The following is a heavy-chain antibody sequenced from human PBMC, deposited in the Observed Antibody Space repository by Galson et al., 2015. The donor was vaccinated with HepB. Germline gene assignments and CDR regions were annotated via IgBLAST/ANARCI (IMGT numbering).Heavy chain of an antibody. Sequence: SVKVSCKASGYTFTNYGISWVRQAPGQGPEWMGWISAHNGNTNYAQKVQGRVTMTTDSSTSTVYMELRSLRSDDTAVYYCARHGSSWPTFDIWGHGTMVTASS. CDR1: GYTFTNYG. CDR3: ARHGSSWPTFDI. D-gene: IGHD6-13*01. CDR2: ISAHNGNT. J-gene: IGHJ3*02. V-gene: IGHV1-18*04.